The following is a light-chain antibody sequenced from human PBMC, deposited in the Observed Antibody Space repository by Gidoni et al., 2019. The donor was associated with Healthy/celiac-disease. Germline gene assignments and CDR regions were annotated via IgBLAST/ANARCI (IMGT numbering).Light chain of an antibody. CDR2: EVS. J-gene: IGLJ1*01. CDR1: SSDVGGYNY. CDR3: ISYTSSSTLV. V-gene: IGLV2-14*01. Sequence: QSALTQPASVSGSPGQSITISCNGTSSDVGGYNYVSWYQQHPGKAPKLMIYEVSNRTSGVSNRFSGSKSGNTASLTISGLQAEDEADYYCISYTSSSTLVFGTGTKVTVL.